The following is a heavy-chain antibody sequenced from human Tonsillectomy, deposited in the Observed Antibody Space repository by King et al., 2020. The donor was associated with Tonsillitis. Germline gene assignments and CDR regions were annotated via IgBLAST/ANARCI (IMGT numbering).Heavy chain of an antibody. CDR1: GFSFSTYA. V-gene: IGHV3-23*04. J-gene: IGHJ4*02. CDR3: AKELYREPVAFDS. CDR2: MSTSGEST. Sequence: EVQLVESGGGLVQPGGSLRLSCAVSGFSFSTYAMSWVRQTPGRGLEWVSGMSTSGESTYYADSVKGRFTISRDDSKSTLFLHMNSLRAEDTAVYFCAKELYREPVAFDSWGQGTLVSVSS. D-gene: IGHD2-2*01.